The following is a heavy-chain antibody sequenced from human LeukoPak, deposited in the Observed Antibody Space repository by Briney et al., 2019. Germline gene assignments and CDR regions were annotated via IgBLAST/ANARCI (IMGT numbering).Heavy chain of an antibody. V-gene: IGHV3-23*01. CDR1: GFTFSSYA. D-gene: IGHD6-19*01. CDR3: VKVQSLNFDY. CDR2: ISGSGGST. J-gene: IGHJ4*02. Sequence: GGSLRLSCAASGFTFSSYAMTWVRQAPGKGLEWVSTISGSGGSTYYADSVKGRFTISRDNSKNTLYLQMNSLRAEDTAVYYCVKVQSLNFDYWGQGTLVTVSS.